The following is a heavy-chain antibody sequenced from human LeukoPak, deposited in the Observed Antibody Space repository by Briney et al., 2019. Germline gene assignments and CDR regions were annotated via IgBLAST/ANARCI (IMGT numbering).Heavy chain of an antibody. CDR2: INSDGSST. D-gene: IGHD3-10*01. CDR1: GFTFSSYW. V-gene: IGHV3-74*01. Sequence: GGSLRLSCAASGFTFSSYWMHWVRQAPGKGLVWVSRINSDGSSTSYADSVKGRFTISRDNAKNTLYLQMNSLRAEDTAVYYCARGRRGPIWYGSGSYLGKRYYFDYWGQGTLVTVSS. CDR3: ARGRRGPIWYGSGSYLGKRYYFDY. J-gene: IGHJ4*02.